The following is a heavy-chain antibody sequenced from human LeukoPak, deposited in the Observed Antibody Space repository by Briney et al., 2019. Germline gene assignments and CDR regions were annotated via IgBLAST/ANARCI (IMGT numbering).Heavy chain of an antibody. Sequence: GGSLRLSCAASGFPFGSHPMNWVRQAPGKGLEGVSDITGSGDYTYYIDSVQGRFTISRDNSKNTLFLQMNSLRAEDTAVYYCARGVMAARLYYFDYWGRGILVTVSS. CDR2: ITGSGDYT. D-gene: IGHD2-21*01. V-gene: IGHV3-23*01. J-gene: IGHJ4*02. CDR1: GFPFGSHP. CDR3: ARGVMAARLYYFDY.